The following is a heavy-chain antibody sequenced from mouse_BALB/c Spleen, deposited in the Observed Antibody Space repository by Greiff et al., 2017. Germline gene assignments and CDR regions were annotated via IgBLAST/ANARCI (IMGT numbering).Heavy chain of an antibody. CDR1: GFTFTDYY. CDR2: IRNKANGYTT. Sequence: EVQLQESGGGLVQPGGSLRLSCATSGFTFTDYYMSWVRQPPGKPLEWLGFIRNKANGYTTEYSASVKGRFTISRDNSQSILYLQMNTLRAEDSATYYCARDRDGYDDAMDYWGQGTSVTVSS. J-gene: IGHJ4*01. V-gene: IGHV7-3*02. CDR3: ARDRDGYDDAMDY. D-gene: IGHD2-2*01.